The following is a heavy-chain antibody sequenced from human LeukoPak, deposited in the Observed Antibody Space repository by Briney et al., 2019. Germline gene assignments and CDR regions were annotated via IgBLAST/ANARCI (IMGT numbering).Heavy chain of an antibody. J-gene: IGHJ4*02. CDR3: ARAGHYYDSSGYNIDY. Sequence: GRSLRLSCAASGFTFSSYAMHWVRQAPGKGLEWVAVISYDGSNKYYADSVKGRFTISRDNSKNTLYLQMNSLRAEDTAVYYCARAGHYYDSSGYNIDYWGQGTLVTVSS. CDR2: ISYDGSNK. CDR1: GFTFSSYA. V-gene: IGHV3-30-3*01. D-gene: IGHD3-22*01.